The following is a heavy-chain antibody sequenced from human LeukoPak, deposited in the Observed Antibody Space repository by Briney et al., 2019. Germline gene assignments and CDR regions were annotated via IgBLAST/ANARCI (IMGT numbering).Heavy chain of an antibody. V-gene: IGHV3-9*01. CDR1: GFTFDDYA. CDR2: ISWNSGSI. J-gene: IGHJ5*02. D-gene: IGHD2-2*01. Sequence: GGSLRLTCAASGFTFDDYAMHWVRQAPGKGLEWVSGISWNSGSIGYADSVKGRFTISRDNAKNSLYLQMNSLRAEDTALYYCAKGRDKYQLLSKNWFDPWGQGTLVTVSS. CDR3: AKGRDKYQLLSKNWFDP.